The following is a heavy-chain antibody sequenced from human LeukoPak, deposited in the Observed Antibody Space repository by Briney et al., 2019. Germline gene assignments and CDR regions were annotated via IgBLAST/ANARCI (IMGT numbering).Heavy chain of an antibody. Sequence: GRSLRLSCAASGFIFGTYGIHWVRQAPGKGLEWLAVISYDGSYEYYVDSVKGRFTISRDNSRSTLYLQMNSLRVEDTAVYYCARLGYCSGGSCYPDDYWGQGTLVTVSS. CDR1: GFIFGTYG. CDR3: ARLGYCSGGSCYPDDY. D-gene: IGHD2-15*01. CDR2: ISYDGSYE. V-gene: IGHV3-30*03. J-gene: IGHJ4*02.